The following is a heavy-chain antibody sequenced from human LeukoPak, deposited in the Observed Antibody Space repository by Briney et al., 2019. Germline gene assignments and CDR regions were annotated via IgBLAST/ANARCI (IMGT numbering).Heavy chain of an antibody. D-gene: IGHD6-13*01. CDR2: IYYSGST. J-gene: IGHJ5*02. V-gene: IGHV4-31*03. CDR3: ARTSSTNNWFDP. Sequence: SETLSLTCTVSGGSINSASHYWSWIRQHPGEGLEWIGYIYYSGSTYYNPSLKSRLTISVDTSKNQFSLKVRSVTAADTAVYYCARTSSTNNWFDPWGQGTLVTVSS. CDR1: GGSINSASHY.